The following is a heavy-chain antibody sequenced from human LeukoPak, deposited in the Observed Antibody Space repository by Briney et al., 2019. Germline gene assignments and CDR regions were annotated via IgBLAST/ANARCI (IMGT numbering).Heavy chain of an antibody. D-gene: IGHD3-3*01. CDR3: ARDSTITIFGVVIDLNYYYYMDV. V-gene: IGHV3-21*01. J-gene: IGHJ6*03. Sequence: GGSLRLSCAASGFTFDDYGMSWVRQAPGKGLEWVSSISSSSSYIYYADSVKGRFTISRDNAKNSLYLQMNSLRAEDTAVYYCARDSTITIFGVVIDLNYYYYMDVWGKGTTVTVSS. CDR1: GFTFDDYG. CDR2: ISSSSSYI.